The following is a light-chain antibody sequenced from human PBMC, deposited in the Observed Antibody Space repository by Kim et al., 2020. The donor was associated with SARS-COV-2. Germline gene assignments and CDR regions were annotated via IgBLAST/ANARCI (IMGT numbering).Light chain of an antibody. CDR3: QQSYSTPIT. CDR1: QTIGTF. Sequence: DIQMTQSPSSLSASVGDRVTITCRASQTIGTFLSWYQQKPGKAPNLLIYAASSLESGVPSRFSATGSGTDFSLTISSLQPEDFATYYCQQSYSTPITFGQGTRLEIK. V-gene: IGKV1-39*01. J-gene: IGKJ5*01. CDR2: AAS.